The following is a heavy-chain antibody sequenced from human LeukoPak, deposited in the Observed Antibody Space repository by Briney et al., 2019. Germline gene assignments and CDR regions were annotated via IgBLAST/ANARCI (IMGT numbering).Heavy chain of an antibody. CDR1: GGSFSDSY. CDR2: ISHSGDT. J-gene: IGHJ4*02. CDR3: ARGSNSVAY. D-gene: IGHD4-23*01. V-gene: IGHV4-34*01. Sequence: PSETLSLTCAVYGGSFSDSYWSWLRQPPGEGLEWVGEISHSGDTNYNPSLKSRVTISLGAAKNQFSLNLSSVTAADTAVYYCARGSNSVAYWGQGTLVTVSS.